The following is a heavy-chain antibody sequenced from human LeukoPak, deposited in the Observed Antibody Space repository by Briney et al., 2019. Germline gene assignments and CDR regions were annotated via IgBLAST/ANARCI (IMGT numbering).Heavy chain of an antibody. D-gene: IGHD3-10*01. CDR2: ISRSGITI. J-gene: IGHJ4*02. CDR1: EFTFSSYE. Sequence: PGGSLRLSCAASEFTFSSYEMDWVRQAPGKGLEWVSYISRSGITIYYAGSVKGRFTISRDNTKKSLYLQMNSLRAEDTAVYYCARVGYYGSGSSSEAFDHWGQGTLVTVSS. V-gene: IGHV3-48*03. CDR3: ARVGYYGSGSSSEAFDH.